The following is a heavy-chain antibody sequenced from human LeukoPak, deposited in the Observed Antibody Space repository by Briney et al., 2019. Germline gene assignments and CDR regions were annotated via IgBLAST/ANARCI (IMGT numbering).Heavy chain of an antibody. J-gene: IGHJ4*02. D-gene: IGHD3-22*01. CDR2: IRYDGSDK. CDR1: GFTFSSYG. V-gene: IGHV3-30*02. Sequence: HPGGSLRLSCAASGFTFSSYGMHWVRQAPGKGLEWVAFIRYDGSDKYYADSVKGRFTISRDNSKNTLYLQMNSLRAEDTAVYYCARESETYDSSGSTFDYWGQGTLVTVSS. CDR3: ARESETYDSSGSTFDY.